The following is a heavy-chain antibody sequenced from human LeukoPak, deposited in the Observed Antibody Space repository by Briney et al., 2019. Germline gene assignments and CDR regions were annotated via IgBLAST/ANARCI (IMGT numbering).Heavy chain of an antibody. CDR2: IKQDGSEK. J-gene: IGHJ5*02. CDR3: ARESTERGGFSNWFDP. V-gene: IGHV3-7*01. D-gene: IGHD1-26*01. Sequence: GRSLRLSCAASGFTFSRHPMHWVRQAPGKGLEWVANIKQDGSEKYYVDSVKGRFTISRDNAKNSLYLQMNSLRAEDTAVYYCARESTERGGFSNWFDPWGQGTLVTVSS. CDR1: GFTFSRHP.